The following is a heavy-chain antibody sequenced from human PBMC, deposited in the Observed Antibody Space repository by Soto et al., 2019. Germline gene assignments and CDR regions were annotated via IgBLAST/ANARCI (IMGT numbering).Heavy chain of an antibody. CDR2: IIPIFGTA. CDR3: ARDSMGPATYYYDSSGYYPYYFDY. CDR1: GGTFSSYA. J-gene: IGHJ4*02. D-gene: IGHD3-22*01. Sequence: SVKVSCKASGGTFSSYAISWVRQAPGQGLEWMGGIIPIFGTANYAQKFQGRVTITADESTSTAYMELSSLRSEDTAVYYCARDSMGPATYYYDSSGYYPYYFDYWGQGTLVTVSS. V-gene: IGHV1-69*13.